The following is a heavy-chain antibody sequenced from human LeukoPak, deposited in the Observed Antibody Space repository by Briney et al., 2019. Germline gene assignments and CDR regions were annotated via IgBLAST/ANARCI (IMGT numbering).Heavy chain of an antibody. CDR1: GFTFSSYA. D-gene: IGHD2-2*01. J-gene: IGHJ4*02. V-gene: IGHV3-30-3*01. Sequence: PGRSLRLSCAASGFTFSSYAMHWVRQAPGKGLEWVAVISYDGSNKYYADSVKGRFTISRDNSKNTLYLQMNSLRAEDTAVYYCARVPGGDAMFFDYWGQGTLVTVSS. CDR3: ARVPGGDAMFFDY. CDR2: ISYDGSNK.